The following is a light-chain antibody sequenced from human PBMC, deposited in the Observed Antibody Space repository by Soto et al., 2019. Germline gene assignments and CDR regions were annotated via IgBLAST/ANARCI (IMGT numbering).Light chain of an antibody. Sequence: LSQPASVSGSPGQSITISCTGTTSDFGFYNYVSWYQHHPGKAPKLLIYEVTNRHSGVSNRFSGSKSGNTASLTISGLQAEDEADYYCSSYTSSTDYVFGTGTKVTVL. J-gene: IGLJ1*01. CDR3: SSYTSSTDYV. V-gene: IGLV2-14*01. CDR1: TSDFGFYNY. CDR2: EVT.